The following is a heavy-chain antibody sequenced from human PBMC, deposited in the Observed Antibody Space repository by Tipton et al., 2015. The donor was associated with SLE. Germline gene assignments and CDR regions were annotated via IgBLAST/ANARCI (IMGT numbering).Heavy chain of an antibody. V-gene: IGHV3-30*01. CDR1: GFNFSTYA. Sequence: SLRLSCAASGFNFSTYALHWVRQVPGKGLEWVAVIGYDGTNRHYVDSVKGRFTISRDNSRNTLLLQMTSLRPEDTAVYFCARDGYTHTWYYLDSWGQGTLVTVSS. J-gene: IGHJ4*02. CDR2: IGYDGTNR. D-gene: IGHD2-2*02. CDR3: ARDGYTHTWYYLDS.